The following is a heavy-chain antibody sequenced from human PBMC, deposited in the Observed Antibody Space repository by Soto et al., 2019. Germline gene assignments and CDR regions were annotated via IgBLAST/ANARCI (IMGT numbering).Heavy chain of an antibody. Sequence: SETLSLTCAVSGYSISSGYYWGWIRQPPGKGLEWIGSIYHSGSTYYNPSLKSRVTISVDTSKNQFSLKLSSVTAADTAVYYCAREIIVVPAANLYYFDYWGQGALVTVSS. CDR2: IYHSGST. D-gene: IGHD2-2*01. CDR1: GYSISSGYY. V-gene: IGHV4-38-2*02. J-gene: IGHJ4*02. CDR3: AREIIVVPAANLYYFDY.